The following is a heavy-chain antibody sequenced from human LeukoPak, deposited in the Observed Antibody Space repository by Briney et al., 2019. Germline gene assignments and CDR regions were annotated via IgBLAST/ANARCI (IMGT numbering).Heavy chain of an antibody. Sequence: GSLRLSCAASGFTFSSYWMHWVRQAPGKWLVWVSRINSDGSSTSYADSVKGRFTISRDNAKNTLYLQMNSLRAEDTAVYYCARAGGGYSYGHQGYWGQGTLVTVSS. J-gene: IGHJ4*02. D-gene: IGHD5-18*01. V-gene: IGHV3-74*01. CDR3: ARAGGGYSYGHQGY. CDR1: GFTFSSYW. CDR2: INSDGSST.